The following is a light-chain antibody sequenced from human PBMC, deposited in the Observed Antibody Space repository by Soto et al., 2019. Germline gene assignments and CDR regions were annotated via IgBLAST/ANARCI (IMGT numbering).Light chain of an antibody. CDR2: EVT. Sequence: QSALTQPASVSASPGQSITLSCTGTSSDVGNYDFVSWYQQHPGKAPKLIIYEVTNRPSGVSSRFSGSKSGNTASPTISGLRSEDEAAYYCSSYTTSTTLFYVFGTGTKVTVL. V-gene: IGLV2-14*01. J-gene: IGLJ1*01. CDR3: SSYTTSTTLFYV. CDR1: SSDVGNYDF.